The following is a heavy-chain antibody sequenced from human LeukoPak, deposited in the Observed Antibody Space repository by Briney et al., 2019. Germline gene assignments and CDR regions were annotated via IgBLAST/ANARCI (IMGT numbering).Heavy chain of an antibody. D-gene: IGHD5-12*01. Sequence: TSETLSLTCTVSGASVNAGSYYWNWIRQPAGKGLEWIGRISTSESTRYNPSLKSRLTISLDTSKNQFSLKLSSVTAADTAVYYCAREIVATTPAYYYYYMDVWGKGTTVTVSS. J-gene: IGHJ6*03. V-gene: IGHV4-61*02. CDR2: ISTSEST. CDR3: AREIVATTPAYYYYYMDV. CDR1: GASVNAGSYY.